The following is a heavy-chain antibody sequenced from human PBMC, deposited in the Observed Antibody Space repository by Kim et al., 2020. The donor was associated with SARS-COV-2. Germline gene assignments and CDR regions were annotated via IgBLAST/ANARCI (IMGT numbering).Heavy chain of an antibody. CDR3: ARAVSGRYSYGMDA. Sequence: GGSLRLSCAASGFTFSSYAMHWVRQAPGKGLEWVAVISYDGSNKYYAASVKGRFPISRDNSKNTLYLQMNSLRAEDTAVYYCARAVSGRYSYGMDAWGQGTTVTVSS. CDR2: ISYDGSNK. D-gene: IGHD1-26*01. CDR1: GFTFSSYA. J-gene: IGHJ6*02. V-gene: IGHV3-30-3*01.